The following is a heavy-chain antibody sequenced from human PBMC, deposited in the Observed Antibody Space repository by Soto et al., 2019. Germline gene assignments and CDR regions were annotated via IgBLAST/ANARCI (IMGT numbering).Heavy chain of an antibody. J-gene: IGHJ4*02. CDR2: ISSNGGST. D-gene: IGHD3-10*01. CDR3: ATTYYYGSGSHRHFDY. Sequence: GSLRLSCAASGFTFSSYAMHWVRQAPGKGLEYVSAISSNGGSTYYANSVKGRFTISRDNSKNTLYLQMGSLRAEDTAVYYCATTYYYGSGSHRHFDYWGQGTLVTVSS. V-gene: IGHV3-64*01. CDR1: GFTFSSYA.